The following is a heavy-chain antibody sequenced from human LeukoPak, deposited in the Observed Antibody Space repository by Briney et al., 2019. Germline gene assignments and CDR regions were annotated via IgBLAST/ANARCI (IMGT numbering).Heavy chain of an antibody. CDR1: GFTFYTYS. CDR2: ITSSSSAV. J-gene: IGHJ6*03. CDR3: ARSPAGYSSSWYRFHYYYMDV. D-gene: IGHD6-13*01. V-gene: IGHV3-48*01. Sequence: GGSLRLPCAASGFTFYTYSMNWVRQAPGKGLEWVAYITSSSSAVYYADSVKGRFTISRGISKNTLYLQLNSLRAEDTAVYYCARSPAGYSSSWYRFHYYYMDVWGKGTTVTASS.